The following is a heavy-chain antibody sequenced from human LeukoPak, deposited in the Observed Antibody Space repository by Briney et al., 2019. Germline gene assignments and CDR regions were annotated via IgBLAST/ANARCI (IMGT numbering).Heavy chain of an antibody. D-gene: IGHD2-8*01. CDR2: IYHSGST. J-gene: IGHJ4*02. CDR3: ARQLGYCTNGVCYAELFDY. Sequence: PSETLSLTCAVSGYSISSGYYWGWIRQPPGKGLEWIGSIYHSGSTYYNPSLTSRVTISVDTSKNQFSLKLSSVTDADTAVYYCARQLGYCTNGVCYAELFDYWGQGTLVTVSS. V-gene: IGHV4-38-2*01. CDR1: GYSISSGYY.